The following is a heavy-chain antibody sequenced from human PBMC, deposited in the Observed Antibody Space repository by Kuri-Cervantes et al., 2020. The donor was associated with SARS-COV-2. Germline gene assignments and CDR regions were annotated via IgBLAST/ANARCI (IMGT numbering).Heavy chain of an antibody. V-gene: IGHV1-69*06. J-gene: IGHJ4*02. CDR3: ARGDYYDSSGYLLPEFDY. CDR1: GGTFSSYA. CDR2: IIAIFGTA. Sequence: SVKVSCKASGGTFSSYAISWVRQAPGQGLEWVGGIIAIFGTANYAQKFQGRVTIAADKSTSTAYMELSSLRSEDTAVYYCARGDYYDSSGYLLPEFDYWGQGTLVTVSS. D-gene: IGHD3-22*01.